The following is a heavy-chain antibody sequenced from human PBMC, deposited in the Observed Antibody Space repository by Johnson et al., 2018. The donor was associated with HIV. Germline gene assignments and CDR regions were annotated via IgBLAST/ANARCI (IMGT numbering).Heavy chain of an antibody. CDR3: ARGGAYCGGDCNAFDF. D-gene: IGHD2-21*02. V-gene: IGHV3-33*01. CDR1: GLTFSSYG. J-gene: IGHJ3*01. CDR2: IWYDGSNK. Sequence: QVQLVESGGVVVQPGRSLRLPCAASGLTFSSYGMHWVRQAPGKGLEWVAVIWYDGSNKYYADSVKGRFTISRDKAKKSLYLQMNSLRAEDTAVYYCARGGAYCGGDCNAFDFWGQGTMVTVSS.